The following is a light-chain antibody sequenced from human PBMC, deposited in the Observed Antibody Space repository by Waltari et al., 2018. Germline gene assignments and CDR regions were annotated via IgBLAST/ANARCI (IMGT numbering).Light chain of an antibody. Sequence: QSALTQPASVSGSPGQSITIPCTGTSRDVGGYHYVSWYQQHPGKAPKLIIYDVSNRPSGVSNRFSGSKSGNTASLTISGLQAEDEADYYCSSYISSSTLELFGGGTSLTVL. V-gene: IGLV2-14*03. CDR2: DVS. CDR1: SRDVGGYHY. CDR3: SSYISSSTLEL. J-gene: IGLJ2*01.